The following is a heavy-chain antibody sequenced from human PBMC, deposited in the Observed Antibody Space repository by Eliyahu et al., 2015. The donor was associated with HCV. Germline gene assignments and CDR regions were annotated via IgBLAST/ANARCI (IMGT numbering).Heavy chain of an antibody. CDR2: INPNSGGT. D-gene: IGHD4-17*01. CDR3: ARARRMTTVTTDLGY. V-gene: IGHV1-2*02. CDR1: GYTFTGYY. J-gene: IGHJ4*02. Sequence: QVQLVQSGAEVKKPGASVKVSCKASGYTFTGYYMHXVRQAPGQGLEWMGWINPNSGGTNYAQKFQGRVTMTRDTSISTAYMELSRLRSDDTAVYYCARARRMTTVTTDLGYWGQGTLVTVSS.